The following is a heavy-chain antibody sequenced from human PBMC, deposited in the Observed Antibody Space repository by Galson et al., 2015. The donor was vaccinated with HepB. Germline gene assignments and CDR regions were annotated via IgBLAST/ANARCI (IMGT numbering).Heavy chain of an antibody. V-gene: IGHV1-18*01. CDR3: ARDRNYRFDH. CDR2: ISANSGNT. D-gene: IGHD1-7*01. CDR1: GYPFTING. Sequence: SVKVSCKASGYPFTINGISWVRQAPGQGLEWMGWISANSGNTIYANKFQGRVTLTTDTSTSTAYMELRNLGSDDTAVYYCARDRNYRFDHWGQGTLVTVSP. J-gene: IGHJ4*02.